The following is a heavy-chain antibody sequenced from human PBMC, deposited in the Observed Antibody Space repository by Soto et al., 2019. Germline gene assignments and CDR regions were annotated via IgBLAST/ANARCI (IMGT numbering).Heavy chain of an antibody. Sequence: GGSLRLSCVASGFTFDTYGIHWVRQAPGKGLQWVALISYEGSNTYYADSVRGRFTISRDNSKNTLYLQINALRPEDTGVYYCARVTPGNNLYYFAGLDVWGQGTSVTVSS. CDR3: ARVTPGNNLYYFAGLDV. J-gene: IGHJ6*02. CDR2: ISYEGSNT. D-gene: IGHD3-22*01. CDR1: GFTFDTYG. V-gene: IGHV3-30-3*01.